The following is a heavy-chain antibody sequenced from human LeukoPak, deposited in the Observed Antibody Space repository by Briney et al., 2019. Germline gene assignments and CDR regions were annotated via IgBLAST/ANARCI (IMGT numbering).Heavy chain of an antibody. D-gene: IGHD3-22*01. CDR2: IYTSGST. CDR3: ARESYDSSGYYPDY. Sequence: ASETLSLTCTVSGGSISSGTYYWSWIRQPAGKGLEWIGRIYTSGSTNYNPSLKSRVTISLDTSKNQLSLKLSSVTAADTAVYYCARESYDSSGYYPDYWGQGTLVTVSS. V-gene: IGHV4-61*02. J-gene: IGHJ4*02. CDR1: GGSISSGTYY.